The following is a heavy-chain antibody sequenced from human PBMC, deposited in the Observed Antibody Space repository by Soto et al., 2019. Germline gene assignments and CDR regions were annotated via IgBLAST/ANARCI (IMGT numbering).Heavy chain of an antibody. CDR1: GGSISISNW. J-gene: IGHJ4*02. Sequence: PSETLSLTCAVSGGSISISNWWSWVRQPPGKGLEWIGEIYNSGSTNYNTSLKSRVTISVDKSKTQFSLKMTSVTAAETAVYYCARVWSGHTYYFDYWGQGTLVTVSS. V-gene: IGHV4-4*02. CDR2: IYNSGST. CDR3: ARVWSGHTYYFDY. D-gene: IGHD3-3*01.